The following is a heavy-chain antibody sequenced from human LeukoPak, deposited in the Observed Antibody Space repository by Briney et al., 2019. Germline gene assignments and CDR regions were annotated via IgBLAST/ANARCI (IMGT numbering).Heavy chain of an antibody. Sequence: GGSLRLSCAASGFTFSSYWMHWVRQAPGKGLVWVSRINSDGSSTSYADSVKGRFTISRDNAKNTLYLQMNSLRAEDTAVYYCAKNLREQQLDSYFDYWGQGTLVTVSS. D-gene: IGHD6-13*01. CDR1: GFTFSSYW. V-gene: IGHV3-74*01. CDR2: INSDGSST. J-gene: IGHJ4*02. CDR3: AKNLREQQLDSYFDY.